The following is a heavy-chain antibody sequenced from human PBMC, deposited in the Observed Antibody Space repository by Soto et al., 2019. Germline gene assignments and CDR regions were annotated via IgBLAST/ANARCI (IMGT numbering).Heavy chain of an antibody. CDR3: AKAVNYYYGSGSPIED. Sequence: QVQLVESGGGVVQPGRSLRLSCAASGFTFSSYGMHWVRQAPGKGLEWVAVISYDGSNKYYADSVKGRFTISRDNSKNTLYLQMNSLRAEDTAVYYCAKAVNYYYGSGSPIEDWGQGTLVTVSS. D-gene: IGHD3-10*01. V-gene: IGHV3-30*18. CDR2: ISYDGSNK. J-gene: IGHJ4*02. CDR1: GFTFSSYG.